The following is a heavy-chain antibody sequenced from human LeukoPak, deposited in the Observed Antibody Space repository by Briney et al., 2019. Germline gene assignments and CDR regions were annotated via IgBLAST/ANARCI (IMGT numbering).Heavy chain of an antibody. CDR3: AKDLRSFLSPYYYYYMDV. CDR2: ISYDGSNK. J-gene: IGHJ6*03. V-gene: IGHV3-30*04. Sequence: GGSLRLSCAASGFTFSSYAMHWVRQAPGKGLEWVAVISYDGSNKYYADSVKGRFTISRDNSKNTLYLQMNSLRAEDTAVYYCAKDLRSFLSPYYYYYMDVWGKGTTVTVSS. CDR1: GFTFSSYA.